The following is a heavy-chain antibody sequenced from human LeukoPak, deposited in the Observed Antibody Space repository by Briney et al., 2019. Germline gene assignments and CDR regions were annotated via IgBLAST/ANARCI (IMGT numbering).Heavy chain of an antibody. Sequence: GGSLRRSCAASGFTVSSNHMTWVRQAPGKGLEWVSLILGGGTTYYADSVKGRFTISRDNSENTLYLQMNSLRADDTAVYYCARAYSNAFHIWGQGTMVTVSS. CDR1: GFTVSSNH. V-gene: IGHV3-66*01. D-gene: IGHD2-15*01. CDR2: ILGGGTT. CDR3: ARAYSNAFHI. J-gene: IGHJ3*02.